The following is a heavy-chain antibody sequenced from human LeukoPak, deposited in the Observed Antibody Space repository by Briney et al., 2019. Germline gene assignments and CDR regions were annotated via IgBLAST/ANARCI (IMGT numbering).Heavy chain of an antibody. J-gene: IGHJ6*03. CDR1: GGSFSGYY. CDR3: ARVDCSSTSCYHYMDV. V-gene: IGHV4-34*01. Sequence: PSETLSLTCAVYGGSFSGYYWSWIRQPPGKGLEWIGEINHSGSTNYNPSLKSRVTISVDTSKNQFSLKLSSVTAADTAVYYCARVDCSSTSCYHYMDVWGEGTTVTVSS. D-gene: IGHD2-2*01. CDR2: INHSGST.